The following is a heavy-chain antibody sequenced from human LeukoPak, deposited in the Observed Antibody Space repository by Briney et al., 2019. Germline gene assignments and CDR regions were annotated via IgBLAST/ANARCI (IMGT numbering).Heavy chain of an antibody. Sequence: PGGSLRLSCAASGFTFSSFWMTWVRQAPGKGLVGLAHINMEGLRTANADPAKGRFTIYRESATPALNLQRTSLRAQDTAVYSCARGSNEEDFFEYWGQGTPVTVSS. CDR2: INMEGLRT. D-gene: IGHD2-8*01. V-gene: IGHV3-74*01. CDR3: ARGSNEEDFFEY. J-gene: IGHJ4*02. CDR1: GFTFSSFW.